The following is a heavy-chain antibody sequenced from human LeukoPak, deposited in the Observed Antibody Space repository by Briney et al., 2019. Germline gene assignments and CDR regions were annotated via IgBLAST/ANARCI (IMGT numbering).Heavy chain of an antibody. CDR1: RYTFSSSD. D-gene: IGHD1-26*01. Sequence: VASVKVSCKASRYTFSSSDINWVRQATGQGLEWMGWMNPNSGNTGYAQKFQGRVTMTRNTSISTAYMELSSLRSEDTAVYYCATGGLLGVGAWGQGTLVTVSS. J-gene: IGHJ4*02. V-gene: IGHV1-8*01. CDR2: MNPNSGNT. CDR3: ATGGLLGVGA.